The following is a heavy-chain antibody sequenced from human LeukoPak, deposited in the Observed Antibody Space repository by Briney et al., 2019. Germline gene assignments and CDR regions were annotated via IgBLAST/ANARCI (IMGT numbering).Heavy chain of an antibody. Sequence: GGSLRLSCAASGFTFSSYAMHWVRQAPGKGLEYVSAISSNGGSTYYANSVKGRFTISRDNSKNTLYLQMGSLRAEDMAVYYCTTDIVLMVYAIATHDYWGQGTLVTVSS. D-gene: IGHD2-8*01. CDR1: GFTFSSYA. CDR3: TTDIVLMVYAIATHDY. J-gene: IGHJ4*02. V-gene: IGHV3-64*01. CDR2: ISSNGGST.